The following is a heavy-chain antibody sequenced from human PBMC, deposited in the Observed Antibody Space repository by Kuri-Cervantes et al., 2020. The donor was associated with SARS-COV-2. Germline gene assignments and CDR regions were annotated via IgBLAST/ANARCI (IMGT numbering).Heavy chain of an antibody. CDR3: ARDSEGSSWPNYYFDY. CDR2: INPSGGST. CDR1: GYTFTSQY. D-gene: IGHD6-13*01. Sequence: ASVKVSCKASGYTFTSQYLHWVRQAPGQGLEWMGIINPSGGSTSYAQKFQGRVTMTGDTSTSTVYMELSSLRSEDTAVYYCARDSEGSSWPNYYFDYWGQGTLVTVSS. J-gene: IGHJ4*02. V-gene: IGHV1-46*03.